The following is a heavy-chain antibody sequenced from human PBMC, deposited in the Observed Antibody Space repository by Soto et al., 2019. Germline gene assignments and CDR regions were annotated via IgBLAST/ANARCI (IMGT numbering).Heavy chain of an antibody. CDR1: GGSFSGYY. CDR3: ARRKQHSLPVNWFDP. V-gene: IGHV4-34*01. CDR2: INHSGST. J-gene: IGHJ5*02. Sequence: QVQLQQWGAGLLKPSETLSLTCAVYGGSFSGYYWSWIRQPPGKGLEWIGEINHSGSTNYNPSLKSRVTISVDTSKNQFSLKLSSVTAADTAVYYGARRKQHSLPVNWFDPWGQGTLVTVSS. D-gene: IGHD5-18*01.